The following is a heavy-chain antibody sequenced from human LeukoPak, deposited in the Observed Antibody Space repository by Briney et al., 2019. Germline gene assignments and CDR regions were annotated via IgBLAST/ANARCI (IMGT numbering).Heavy chain of an antibody. CDR3: ARDSHYDSSGYYANGRPTYYYYYYMDV. CDR2: ISSSSSYI. J-gene: IGHJ6*03. D-gene: IGHD3-22*01. Sequence: PGGSLRLSCAASGFTFSSYSMNWVRQAPGKGLEWVSSISSSSSYIYYADSVKGRFTISRDNAKNSLYLQMNSLRAEDTAVYYCARDSHYDSSGYYANGRPTYYYYYYMDVWGKGTTVTVSS. CDR1: GFTFSSYS. V-gene: IGHV3-21*01.